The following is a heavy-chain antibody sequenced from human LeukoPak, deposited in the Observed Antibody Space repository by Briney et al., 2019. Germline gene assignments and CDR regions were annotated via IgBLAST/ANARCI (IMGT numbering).Heavy chain of an antibody. V-gene: IGHV2-5*02. CDR1: GFSLSTRGVG. CDR3: AHSPRHFDSSGYFSS. Sequence: SGPTLVKPTQTLTLTCTFSGFSLSTRGVGVGWIRQPPGKALEWLALIYWDDGKHYSPSLRNRLTITKDTPKSQVVLTMTNMDPADTATYYCAHSPRHFDSSGYFSSWGWGTPVTVSS. D-gene: IGHD3-22*01. J-gene: IGHJ4*02. CDR2: IYWDDGK.